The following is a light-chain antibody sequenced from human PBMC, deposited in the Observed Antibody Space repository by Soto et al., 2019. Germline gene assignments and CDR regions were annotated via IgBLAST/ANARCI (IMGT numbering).Light chain of an antibody. J-gene: IGKJ1*01. CDR2: KAS. Sequence: DIQMTQSPSTLSASVGDRVTITCRASQSINTWLAWYQLKPGRAPKLLIYKASTLESGVSSRFSVSGSGTEFTLTISSLQPDDFATYYCQQYQTYSQFGQGTRVEIK. V-gene: IGKV1-5*03. CDR1: QSINTW. CDR3: QQYQTYSQ.